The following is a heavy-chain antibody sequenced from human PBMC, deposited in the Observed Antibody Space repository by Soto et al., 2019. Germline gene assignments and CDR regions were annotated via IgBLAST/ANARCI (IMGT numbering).Heavy chain of an antibody. CDR3: ARALSGTAMVDY. J-gene: IGHJ4*02. D-gene: IGHD5-18*01. Sequence: DSVKCRFTISRDNAKNSLYLQMNSLRTEDTAVYYCARALSGTAMVDYWGQGTLVTVSS. V-gene: IGHV3-7*01.